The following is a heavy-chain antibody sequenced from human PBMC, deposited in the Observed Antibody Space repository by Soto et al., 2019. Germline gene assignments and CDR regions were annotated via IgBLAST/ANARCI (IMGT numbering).Heavy chain of an antibody. D-gene: IGHD2-15*01. V-gene: IGHV1-69*10. CDR2: IIPILGIA. CDR3: ANLPLDALIVVAPS. J-gene: IGHJ4*02. Sequence: SVKVSCKASGGTFSSYAISWVRQAPGQGLEWMGGIIPILGIANYAQKFQGRVTITADKSTSTAYMELSSLRSEDTAVYYCANLPLDALIVVAPSWGQGTLVTVSS. CDR1: GGTFSSYA.